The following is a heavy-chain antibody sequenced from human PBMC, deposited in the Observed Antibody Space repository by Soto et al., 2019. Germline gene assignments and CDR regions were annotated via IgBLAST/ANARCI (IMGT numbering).Heavy chain of an antibody. CDR2: ITTTSGTT. J-gene: IGHJ4*02. CDR3: ARERPGIPFDY. D-gene: IGHD5-18*01. CDR1: GFTFSNYH. Sequence: GGSLILSCGASGFTFSNYHMNWVRQAPGKGLEWIAFITTTSGTTQYADSVKGRFTTSRDNAKSSLFLQMNSLRDEDTAVYFCARERPGIPFDYWGQGTLVTVSS. V-gene: IGHV3-48*02.